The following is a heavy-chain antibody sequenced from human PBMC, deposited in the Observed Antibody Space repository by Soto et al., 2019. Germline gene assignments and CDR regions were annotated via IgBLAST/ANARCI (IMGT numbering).Heavy chain of an antibody. CDR3: ARDGRWGAMAKGMDV. CDR1: GGSISSGGYY. CDR2: IYYSGST. V-gene: IGHV4-31*03. J-gene: IGHJ6*02. Sequence: QVQLQESGPGLVKPSQTLSLTCTVSGGSISSGGYYWSWIRQHPGKGLEWIGYIYYSGSTYYNPSLKSRVTISVDTSKNQFSLKLSSVTAADTAVYYCARDGRWGAMAKGMDVWGQGTTVTVSS. D-gene: IGHD3-16*01.